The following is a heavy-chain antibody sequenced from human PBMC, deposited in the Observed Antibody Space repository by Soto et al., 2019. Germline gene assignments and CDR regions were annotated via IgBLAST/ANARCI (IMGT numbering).Heavy chain of an antibody. CDR2: IYHSGGT. D-gene: IGHD1-1*01. Sequence: HLQLQESGPGLVRPLETLSLVCSVSGGSISNNNYFWAWIRQSPGKGLEWIGGIYHSGGTYYSPSLKSRVTISIDASKNQFSLEVKSVTAADTAVYYCAKQVVGATPHNDFDSWGQCTLVTISS. CDR1: GGSISNNNYF. V-gene: IGHV4-39*01. CDR3: AKQVVGATPHNDFDS. J-gene: IGHJ4*01.